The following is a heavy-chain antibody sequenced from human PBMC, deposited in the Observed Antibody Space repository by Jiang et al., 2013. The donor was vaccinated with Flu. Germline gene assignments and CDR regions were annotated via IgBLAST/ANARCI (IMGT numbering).Heavy chain of an antibody. CDR3: AKDGIRSYDYVWGSSFFDY. D-gene: IGHD3-16*01. V-gene: IGHV3-23*01. Sequence: QLLESGGGLVQPGGSLRLSCAASGFTFSSYAMSWVRQAPGKGLEWVSAISGSGGSTYYADSVKGRFTISRDNSKNTLYLQMNSLRAEDTAVYYCAKDGIRSYDYVWGSSFFDYWGQGTLVTVSS. J-gene: IGHJ4*02. CDR1: GFTFSSYA. CDR2: ISGSGGST.